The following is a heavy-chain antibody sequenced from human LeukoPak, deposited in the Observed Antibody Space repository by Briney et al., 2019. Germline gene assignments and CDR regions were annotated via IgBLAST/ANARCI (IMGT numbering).Heavy chain of an antibody. CDR3: AKDCCGGDWSDAFDV. J-gene: IGHJ3*01. CDR2: ISGSGGSK. CDR1: GFTFSSYA. V-gene: IGHV3-23*01. D-gene: IGHD2-21*02. Sequence: GGSLRLSCAASGFTFSSYAMSWVRQAPGKGLEWVSGISGSGGSKYYADSVKGRFTISRHNSKNTLSLQMNSLRADDTAVYYCAKDCCGGDWSDAFDVWGQGTMVTVS.